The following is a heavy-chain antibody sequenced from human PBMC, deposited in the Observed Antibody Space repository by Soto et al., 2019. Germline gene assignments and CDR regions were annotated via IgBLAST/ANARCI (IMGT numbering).Heavy chain of an antibody. Sequence: GSLRLACAASVFSVSNFAMSWVRQAPGTGLEWVSSISGSGDKTYYLDSVKGRFTISRDNSKNTLYLHMNSLGAEDTAVYFCAKDYASTWYWYFDPWGQGTLVTVSS. J-gene: IGHJ5*02. D-gene: IGHD6-13*01. CDR3: AKDYASTWYWYFDP. V-gene: IGHV3-23*01. CDR1: VFSVSNFA. CDR2: ISGSGDKT.